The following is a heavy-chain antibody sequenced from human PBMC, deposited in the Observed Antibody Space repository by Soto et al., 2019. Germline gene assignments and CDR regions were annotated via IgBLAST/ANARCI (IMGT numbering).Heavy chain of an antibody. Sequence: PSETLSLTCTVSGGYISSSSYYWGWIRQPPGKGLEWIGSIYYSGSTYYNPSLKSRVTISVDTSKNQFSLKLSSVTAADTAVYYCASPGRTTLHYYYGMDVWGQGTTVTVSS. CDR1: GGYISSSSYY. CDR3: ASPGRTTLHYYYGMDV. V-gene: IGHV4-39*01. CDR2: IYYSGST. D-gene: IGHD2-15*01. J-gene: IGHJ6*02.